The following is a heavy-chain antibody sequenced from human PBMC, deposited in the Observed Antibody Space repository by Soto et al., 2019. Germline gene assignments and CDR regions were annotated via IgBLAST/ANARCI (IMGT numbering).Heavy chain of an antibody. Sequence: SETLSLTSTVSCGSIISYYWIWIRQPPGKGRDGIGYIYYSGSTNYNPSLKSRVTISVDTSKNQFSLKLSSVTAADTAVYYCARDRVKTYYYDSSQANDAFDIWGQGTMVTVSS. CDR2: IYYSGST. V-gene: IGHV4-59*01. J-gene: IGHJ3*02. CDR1: CGSIISYY. CDR3: ARDRVKTYYYDSSQANDAFDI. D-gene: IGHD3-22*01.